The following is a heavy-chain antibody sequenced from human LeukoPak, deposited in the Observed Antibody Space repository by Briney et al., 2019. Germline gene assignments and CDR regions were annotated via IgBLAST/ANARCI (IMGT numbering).Heavy chain of an antibody. Sequence: GGSLRLSCVASGFDVNDNFMIWVRQAPGKGLEWVANIKEDGSVKNYVDSVKGRFTISRDNAKNSLFLQMNSLRAEDTAVYFCAKQSAGSAAWYSLHYDFWGQGTLVTVSS. D-gene: IGHD6-13*01. CDR3: AKQSAGSAAWYSLHYDF. J-gene: IGHJ4*02. CDR1: GFDVNDNF. V-gene: IGHV3-7*03. CDR2: IKEDGSVK.